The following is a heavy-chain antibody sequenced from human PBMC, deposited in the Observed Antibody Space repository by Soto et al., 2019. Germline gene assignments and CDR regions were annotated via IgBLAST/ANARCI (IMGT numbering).Heavy chain of an antibody. CDR2: IRSKAYGGTT. CDR1: GFTFGDYA. J-gene: IGHJ6*02. V-gene: IGHV3-49*03. D-gene: IGHD3-22*01. Sequence: GGSLRLSCTASGFTFGDYAMRWFRQAPGKGLEWVGFIRSKAYGGTTEYAASVKGRFTISRDDSKSIAYLQMNSLKTEDTAVYYCTRGAPNYYDSSGYLGYYYYGMDVWGQGTTVTVSS. CDR3: TRGAPNYYDSSGYLGYYYYGMDV.